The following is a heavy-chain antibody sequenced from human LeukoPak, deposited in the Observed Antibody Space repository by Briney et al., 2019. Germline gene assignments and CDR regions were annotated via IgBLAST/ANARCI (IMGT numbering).Heavy chain of an antibody. D-gene: IGHD5-12*01. V-gene: IGHV4-59*01. CDR2: IYYSGST. J-gene: IGHJ4*02. CDR1: GGSISSYY. CDR3: ARSGDFDY. Sequence: PSETLSLTCTVSGGSISSYYWSWIRQPPGKGLGWTGYIYYSGSTNYNPSLKSRVTISVDTSKNQFSLKLSSVTAADTAVYYCARSGDFDYWGQGTLVTVSS.